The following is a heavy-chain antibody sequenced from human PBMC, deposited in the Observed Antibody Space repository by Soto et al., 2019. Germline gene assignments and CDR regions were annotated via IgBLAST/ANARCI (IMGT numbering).Heavy chain of an antibody. CDR1: GFSLSTSGIC. D-gene: IGHD6-13*01. Sequence: GSGPTLVNPTQTLTLTCTFSGFSLSTSGICVSWIRQPPGKALEWLARIDWDDDKYYSTSLKTRLTISKDTSKNQVVLTMTNMDPVDTATYYCARSSLAAAEYYFDYWGQGTLVTVSS. V-gene: IGHV2-70*11. J-gene: IGHJ4*02. CDR2: IDWDDDK. CDR3: ARSSLAAAEYYFDY.